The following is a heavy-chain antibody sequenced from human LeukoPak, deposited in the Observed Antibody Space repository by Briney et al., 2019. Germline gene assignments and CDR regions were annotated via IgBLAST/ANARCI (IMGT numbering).Heavy chain of an antibody. D-gene: IGHD6-19*01. V-gene: IGHV1-18*01. CDR2: ISAYNGNT. CDR3: AADGGSGWPPGAFDI. Sequence: ASVKVSCKASGYTFTSYGISWVRQAPGQGLEWMGWISAYNGNTNYAQKLQGRFTMTTDTSTSTAYMELRSLRSDDTAVYYCAADGGSGWPPGAFDIWGQGTMVTVSS. J-gene: IGHJ3*02. CDR1: GYTFTSYG.